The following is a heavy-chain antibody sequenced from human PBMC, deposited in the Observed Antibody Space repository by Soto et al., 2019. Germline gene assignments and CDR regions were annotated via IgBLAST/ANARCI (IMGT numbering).Heavy chain of an antibody. CDR3: AHDYGGNSGGYYFDY. J-gene: IGHJ4*02. V-gene: IGHV1-69*13. CDR2: IIPIFGTA. D-gene: IGHD4-17*01. CDR1: GGTFSSYA. Sequence: ASVKVSCKASGGTFSSYAISWVRQAPGQGLEWMGGIIPIFGTANYAQKFQGRVTITADESTSTAYMELSSLRSEDTAVYYCAHDYGGNSGGYYFDYWGQGTLVTVSS.